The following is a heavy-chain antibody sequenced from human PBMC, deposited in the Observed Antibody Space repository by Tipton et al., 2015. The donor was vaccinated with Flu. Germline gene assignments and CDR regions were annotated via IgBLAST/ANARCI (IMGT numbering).Heavy chain of an antibody. CDR1: GSSISSRCY. Sequence: TLSLTCTISGSSISSRCYWGWIRQPPGKGLEWIGNIFHTGNTYYNPSLKSRVTFSVDRSKNQFSLTVSSVTAADTAVYFCARRGYSNYVSEPKNWFDPWGQGLMVTVPS. CDR3: ARRGYSNYVSEPKNWFDP. V-gene: IGHV4-38-2*02. CDR2: IFHTGNT. J-gene: IGHJ5*02. D-gene: IGHD4-11*01.